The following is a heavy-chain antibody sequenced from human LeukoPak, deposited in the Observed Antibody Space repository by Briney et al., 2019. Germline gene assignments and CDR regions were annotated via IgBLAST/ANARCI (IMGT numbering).Heavy chain of an antibody. V-gene: IGHV1-18*01. J-gene: IGHJ4*02. CDR1: GYTFTNYG. Sequence: ASVKVSCKTSGYTFTNYGISWVRQAPGQRLEWMGWISPYNGNEINAQKLQGRVTVTTDTTTSTAYMELRSLRSDDTAVYYCTRTVLDCKNGVCYDYWGQGTLVTVSS. CDR3: TRTVLDCKNGVCYDY. D-gene: IGHD2-8*01. CDR2: ISPYNGNE.